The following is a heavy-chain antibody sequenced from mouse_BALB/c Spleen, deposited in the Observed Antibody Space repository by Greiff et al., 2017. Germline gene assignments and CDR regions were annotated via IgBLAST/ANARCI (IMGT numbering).Heavy chain of an antibody. D-gene: IGHD2-4*01. CDR3: ARAKGDYGAMDY. CDR1: GFTFSDYY. J-gene: IGHJ4*01. Sequence: DVKLQESGGGLVKPGGSLKLSCAASGFTFSDYYMYWVRQTPEKRLEWVATISDGGSYTYYPDSVKGRFTISRDNAKNNLYLQMSSLKSEDTAMYYCARAKGDYGAMDYWGQGTSVTVSS. CDR2: ISDGGSYT. V-gene: IGHV5-4*02.